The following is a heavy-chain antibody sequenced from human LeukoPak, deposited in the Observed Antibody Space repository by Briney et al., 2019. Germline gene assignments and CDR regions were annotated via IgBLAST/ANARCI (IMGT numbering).Heavy chain of an antibody. Sequence: SGRSLRLSCAGSGFTFSSYAMSWVRQAPGKGLEWVSTISGSGGAGTYYADSVKDRFTVSRDNSRNTLYLPMNSLRAEDTAVYYCVKDRGGSPFYGMDVWGQGTTVTVSS. V-gene: IGHV3-23*01. CDR2: ISGSGGAGT. CDR1: GFTFSSYA. CDR3: VKDRGGSPFYGMDV. J-gene: IGHJ6*02. D-gene: IGHD1-26*01.